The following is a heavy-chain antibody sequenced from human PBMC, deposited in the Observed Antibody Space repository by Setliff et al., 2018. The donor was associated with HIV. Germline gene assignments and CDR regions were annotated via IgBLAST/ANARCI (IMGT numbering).Heavy chain of an antibody. J-gene: IGHJ3*02. CDR1: GYSFTNFW. CDR3: VRPLVIAFDTSDI. Sequence: GESLKISCKGSGYSFTNFWIGWVRQMPGKGLEWMGIIYPGDSDTRYSPSFQGQVTISADKSINTAYLQWRSLKASDTAIYYCVRPLVIAFDTSDIWGQGTMVTVSS. V-gene: IGHV5-51*01. CDR2: IYPGDSDT. D-gene: IGHD3-9*01.